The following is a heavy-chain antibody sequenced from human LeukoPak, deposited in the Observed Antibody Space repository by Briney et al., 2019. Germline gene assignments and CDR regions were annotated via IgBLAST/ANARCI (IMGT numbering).Heavy chain of an antibody. CDR2: IYYSGST. Sequence: SETLSLTCTVSGVSISSYYWSWIRQPPGKGLEWIGYIYYSGSTNYSPSLKSRVTISLDTSKNQFSLKLSSVIAADTAVYYCARHDGSSWYYAFDVWGQGTMVTVSS. CDR3: ARHDGSSWYYAFDV. D-gene: IGHD6-13*01. J-gene: IGHJ3*01. V-gene: IGHV4-59*08. CDR1: GVSISSYY.